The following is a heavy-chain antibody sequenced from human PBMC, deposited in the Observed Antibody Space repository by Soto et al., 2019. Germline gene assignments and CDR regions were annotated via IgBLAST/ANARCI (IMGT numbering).Heavy chain of an antibody. CDR3: AKDSGRNYFQH. Sequence: SGGSLRLSCAASGFTFSSYGMSWVRQTPEKGLEWVSGFEAGDNDAYYADPVKGRFTISRDNSENTLYLQMNSLRVEDTAVYYCAKDSGRNYFQHWGQGTLVTVSS. D-gene: IGHD3-10*01. J-gene: IGHJ1*01. V-gene: IGHV3-23*01. CDR1: GFTFSSYG. CDR2: FEAGDNDA.